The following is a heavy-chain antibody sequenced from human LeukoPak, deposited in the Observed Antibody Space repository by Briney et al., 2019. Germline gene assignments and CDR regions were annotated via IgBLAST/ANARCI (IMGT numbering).Heavy chain of an antibody. Sequence: ASVKVSCKASGYTFTGYYMHWVRQAPGQGLEWMGWINPNSGNTNYAQKLQGRVTMTTDTSTSTAYMELRSLRSDDTAVYYCASLWLWGDRPLGWGQGTLVTVSS. D-gene: IGHD5-12*01. CDR1: GYTFTGYY. J-gene: IGHJ4*02. CDR2: INPNSGNT. CDR3: ASLWLWGDRPLG. V-gene: IGHV1-18*04.